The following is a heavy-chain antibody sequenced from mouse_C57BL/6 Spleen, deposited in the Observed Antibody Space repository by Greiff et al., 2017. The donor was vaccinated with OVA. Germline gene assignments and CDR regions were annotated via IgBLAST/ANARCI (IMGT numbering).Heavy chain of an antibody. Sequence: QVQLQQPGAELVMPGASVKLSCKASGYTFTSYWMHWVKQRPGQGLEWIGEIDPSDSYTNYNQKFKGKSTLTVDKSSSTAYMQLSSLPSEDSAVYYCARGTTVVANYYAMDYWGQGTSVTVSS. CDR1: GYTFTSYW. CDR3: ARGTTVVANYYAMDY. D-gene: IGHD1-1*01. J-gene: IGHJ4*01. CDR2: IDPSDSYT. V-gene: IGHV1-69*01.